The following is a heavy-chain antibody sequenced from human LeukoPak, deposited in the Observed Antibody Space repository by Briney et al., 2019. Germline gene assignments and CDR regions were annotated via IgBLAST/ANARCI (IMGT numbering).Heavy chain of an antibody. V-gene: IGHV3-33*01. CDR1: GFTFSSYG. J-gene: IGHJ5*02. Sequence: GGSLRLSCAASGFTFSSYGMHWVRQAPGKGLEWVAVIWYDGSNKYYADSVKGRFTISRDNSKNTLYLQMNSLRAEATAVYYRARGDTAMALDPWGQGTLVTVSS. CDR2: IWYDGSNK. CDR3: ARGDTAMALDP. D-gene: IGHD5-18*01.